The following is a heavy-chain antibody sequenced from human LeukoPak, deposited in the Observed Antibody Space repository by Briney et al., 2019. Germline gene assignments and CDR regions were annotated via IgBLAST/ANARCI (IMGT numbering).Heavy chain of an antibody. D-gene: IGHD3-10*01. CDR3: ARDGRFGDLDY. Sequence: GASVKVSCKASGYTFTSYAMHWVRQATGQSLEWMGWINAGNGNTKSSQKIQGRVTITRDTFANTAYMELSSLRSEDTAVYYCARDGRFGDLDYWGQGTLVTVSS. J-gene: IGHJ4*02. CDR1: GYTFTSYA. V-gene: IGHV1-3*01. CDR2: INAGNGNT.